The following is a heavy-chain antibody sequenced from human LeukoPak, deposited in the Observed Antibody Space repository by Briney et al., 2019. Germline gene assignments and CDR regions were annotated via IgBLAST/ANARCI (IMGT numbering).Heavy chain of an antibody. CDR1: GGSISSGSYY. CDR2: IYTSGST. D-gene: IGHD6-6*01. CDR3: ARGGDSSSSGLGY. Sequence: PSETLSLTCTVSGGSISSGSYYWSWIRQPAGKGLEWIGRIYTSGSTNYNPSLKSRVTISVDTSKNQFSLKLSSVTAADTAVYYCARGGDSSSSGLGYWGQGTLVTVSS. J-gene: IGHJ4*02. V-gene: IGHV4-61*02.